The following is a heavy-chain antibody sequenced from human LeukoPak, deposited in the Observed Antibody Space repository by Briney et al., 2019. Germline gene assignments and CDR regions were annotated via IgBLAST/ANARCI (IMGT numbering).Heavy chain of an antibody. J-gene: IGHJ4*02. CDR3: AVTVAGYFDY. D-gene: IGHD6-19*01. Sequence: SETLSLTCTVSGGSISSYYWSWIRQPPGKGLEWIGYIYYSGSTNYNPSLKSRVTISVDTSKNQFSLKLSSVTAADTAVYYCAVTVAGYFDYWGQGTLVTVSS. CDR2: IYYSGST. CDR1: GGSISSYY. V-gene: IGHV4-59*01.